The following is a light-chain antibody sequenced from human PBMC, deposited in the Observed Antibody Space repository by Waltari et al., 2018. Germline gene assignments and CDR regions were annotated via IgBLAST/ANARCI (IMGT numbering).Light chain of an antibody. V-gene: IGKV3-20*01. J-gene: IGKJ2*01. CDR2: GAS. CDR3: QQYGSSPPYT. Sequence: EIVLTQSPGTLSLSPGERATLSCRASQSVSSSYLAWDQQKPGQAPRLLIYGASSRATGIPDRFSVSGSGTDFTLTISRLEPEDFAVYYCQQYGSSPPYTFGQGTKLEIK. CDR1: QSVSSSY.